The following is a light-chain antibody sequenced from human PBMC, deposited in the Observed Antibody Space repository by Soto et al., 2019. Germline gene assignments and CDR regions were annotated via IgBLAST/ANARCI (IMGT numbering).Light chain of an antibody. J-gene: IGKJ4*01. CDR3: KQYNNWPLT. CDR1: QSVSSSY. CDR2: DAS. V-gene: IGKV3D-15*01. Sequence: IVLSQSPGTLSLSPGARSTLSGRARQSVSSSYLAWYQQKPGQAPRLLIYDASNRATGIPARFSGSQSGTEFTLTISSLLSEDFAVYSCKQYNNWPLTFGGGTKVDIK.